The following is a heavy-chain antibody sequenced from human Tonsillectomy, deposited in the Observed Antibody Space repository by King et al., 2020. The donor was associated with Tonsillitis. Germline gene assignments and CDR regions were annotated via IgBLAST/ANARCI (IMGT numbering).Heavy chain of an antibody. Sequence: VQLVESGGGLVQPGGSLRLSCAASGFSFGSYAMSWVRQAPGKGLEWVSAISGSGGSTFYAESVKGRFTISRDNSKKTLYLQMNSLRVEDTAVYYCAVTGVPNYYYYYGMDVWGQGTTATVSS. CDR2: ISGSGGST. CDR1: GFSFGSYA. D-gene: IGHD3-9*01. V-gene: IGHV3-23*04. J-gene: IGHJ6*02. CDR3: AVTGVPNYYYYYGMDV.